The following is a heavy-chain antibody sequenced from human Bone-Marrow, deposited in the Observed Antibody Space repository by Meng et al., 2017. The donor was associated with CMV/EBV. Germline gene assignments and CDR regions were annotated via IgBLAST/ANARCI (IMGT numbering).Heavy chain of an antibody. CDR2: RYPGYSDT. D-gene: IGHD2-15*01. V-gene: IGHV5-51*01. Sequence: RYWVGWLRRMPGTGVECMGIRYPGYSDTRYNSAFQGRVTISADKSISTAYVQWSTLRASDTAMYYCARLEIDCSGDKCYSAEYFHHWGQGTLVTVSS. J-gene: IGHJ1*01. CDR1: RYW. CDR3: ARLEIDCSGDKCYSAEYFHH.